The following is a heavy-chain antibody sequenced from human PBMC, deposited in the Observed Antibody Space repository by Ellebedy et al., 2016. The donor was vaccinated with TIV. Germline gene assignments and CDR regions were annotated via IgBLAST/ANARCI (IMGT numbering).Heavy chain of an antibody. D-gene: IGHD3-22*01. CDR3: AWLGGYYDSSGYFDY. V-gene: IGHV3-72*01. CDR1: GFTFSDHY. CDR2: TRNKANSYTT. Sequence: PGGSLRLSCAASGFTFSDHYMDWVRQAPGKGLEWVGRTRNKANSYTTEYAASVKGRFTISRDDSKNSLYLQMNSLKTEDTAVYYCAWLGGYYDSSGYFDYWGQGTLVTVSS. J-gene: IGHJ4*02.